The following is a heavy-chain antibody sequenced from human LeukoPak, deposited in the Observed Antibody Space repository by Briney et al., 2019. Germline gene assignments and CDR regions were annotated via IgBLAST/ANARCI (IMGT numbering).Heavy chain of an antibody. J-gene: IGHJ6*03. V-gene: IGHV3-66*01. Sequence: GGSLRLSCAASGFTVSSNYMSWVRQAPGKGLGWVSLIYSTGSTYYADSVRGRFTISRDNSKNTLYLQMNSLRAEDTAVYYCARDSSYYYYYMDVWGKGTPVIVSS. CDR1: GFTVSSNY. CDR2: IYSTGST. CDR3: ARDSSYYYYYMDV.